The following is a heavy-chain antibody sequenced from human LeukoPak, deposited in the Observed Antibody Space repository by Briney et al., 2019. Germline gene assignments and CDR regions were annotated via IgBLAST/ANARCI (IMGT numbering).Heavy chain of an antibody. CDR2: IKSDGRT. CDR1: GFTFSNYW. J-gene: IGHJ1*01. Sequence: GGSLRLSCAAAGFTFSNYWMHWVRQAPGKGLAWVSRIKSDGRTNYADSVKGRFTISRDNAKNTVSLQMNSLRAEDTGVYYCARAPSEIGGYYPEYFRHWGQGTLVTVSS. V-gene: IGHV3-74*01. CDR3: ARAPSEIGGYYPEYFRH. D-gene: IGHD3-22*01.